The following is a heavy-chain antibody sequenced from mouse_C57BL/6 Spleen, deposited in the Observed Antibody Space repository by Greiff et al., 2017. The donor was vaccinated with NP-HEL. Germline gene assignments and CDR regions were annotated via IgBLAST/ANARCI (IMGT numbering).Heavy chain of an antibody. V-gene: IGHV1-26*01. CDR3: AASYGKGYFDV. D-gene: IGHD2-1*01. CDR1: GYTFTDYY. Sequence: EVQLQQSGPELVKPGASVKISCKASGYTFTDYYMNWVKQSHGKSLEWIGDINPNNGGTSYNQKFKGKATLTVDKSSSTAYMELRSLTSEDSAVYYCAASYGKGYFDVWGTGTTVTVSS. J-gene: IGHJ1*03. CDR2: INPNNGGT.